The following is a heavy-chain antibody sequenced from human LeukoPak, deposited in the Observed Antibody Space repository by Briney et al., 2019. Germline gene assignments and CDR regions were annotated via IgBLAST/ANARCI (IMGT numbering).Heavy chain of an antibody. V-gene: IGHV3-23*01. CDR3: AREGYYGSGSPPSLYFDY. CDR2: ISGGGGGS. J-gene: IGHJ4*02. D-gene: IGHD3-10*01. CDR1: GFILSNYA. Sequence: GGSLRLSCAASGFILSNYAMSWVRQAPGKGLEWVSSISGGGGGSYYADSVKGRFTISRDNSRSTLYLQMNSLRPEDTAIYYCAREGYYGSGSPPSLYFDYWGQGTLVTVSS.